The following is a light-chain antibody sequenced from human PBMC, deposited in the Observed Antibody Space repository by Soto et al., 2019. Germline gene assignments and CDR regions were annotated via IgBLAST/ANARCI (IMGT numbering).Light chain of an antibody. CDR2: AAS. Sequence: DIQMTQSPSSLSASVGDRVTITCRASQIIRNHLNWYQHTPGKAPKVLIYAASTLQGGVPSRFIGSGSGTDFALTINSLQPEDFATYCCQQSFSAPVTYGPGTKVDL. V-gene: IGKV1-39*01. CDR1: QIIRNH. CDR3: QQSFSAPVT. J-gene: IGKJ3*01.